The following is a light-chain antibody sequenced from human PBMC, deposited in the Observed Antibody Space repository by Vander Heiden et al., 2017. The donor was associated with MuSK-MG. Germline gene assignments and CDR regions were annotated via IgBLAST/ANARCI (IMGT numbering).Light chain of an antibody. CDR2: GAS. CDR1: QSVSSSY. CDR3: QQWGSEHPGLT. Sequence: EIVLTQSPGTLSLSPGERATLSCRSSQSVSSSYLAWYQQKPGQAPRLLIYGASTRATGIPDRFSGSGYGTDFTLTISRREPEDFAVYFCQQWGSEHPGLTFGGGTKVEIK. J-gene: IGKJ4*01. V-gene: IGKV3-20*01.